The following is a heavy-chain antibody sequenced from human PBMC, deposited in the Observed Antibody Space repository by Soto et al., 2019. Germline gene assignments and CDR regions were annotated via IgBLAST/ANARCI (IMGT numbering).Heavy chain of an antibody. Sequence: GESLKISCRGSGYSFTSYWINWVRQMPGKGLEWMGRIDPSDSYTNYSPSFQGHVTISADKSISTAYLQWSSLKASDTAMYYCARRHSSSSAFDPWGQGTLVTGSS. CDR2: IDPSDSYT. V-gene: IGHV5-10-1*01. D-gene: IGHD6-13*01. CDR3: ARRHSSSSAFDP. J-gene: IGHJ5*02. CDR1: GYSFTSYW.